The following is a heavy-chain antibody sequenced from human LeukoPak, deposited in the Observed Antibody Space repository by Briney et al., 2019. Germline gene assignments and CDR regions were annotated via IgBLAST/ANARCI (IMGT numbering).Heavy chain of an antibody. CDR2: INHSGST. Sequence: KPSETLSLTCAVYGGSFSGYYWSWIRQPPGKGLEWIGEINHSGSTNYNPSLKSRVTISVDTSKNQFSLKLSSVTAADTAVYYCARSSPFDYWGQGTLVTVSS. J-gene: IGHJ4*02. V-gene: IGHV4-34*01. D-gene: IGHD6-6*01. CDR3: ARSSPFDY. CDR1: GGSFSGYY.